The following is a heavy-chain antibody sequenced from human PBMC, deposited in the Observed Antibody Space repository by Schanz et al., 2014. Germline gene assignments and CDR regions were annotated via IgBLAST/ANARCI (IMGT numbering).Heavy chain of an antibody. V-gene: IGHV3-30*02. D-gene: IGHD2-21*01. Sequence: VQLLESGGGLVQPGGSLRLSCEASGFTFTTNAMSWVRQPPGKGLEWVAFIRYDGSSKYYADSVRGRFTISRDDSKNTLYLQMNSLRAEDTAVYYCAKGQLLSYYFDYWGQGTLVTVSS. CDR2: IRYDGSSK. CDR1: GFTFTTNA. J-gene: IGHJ4*02. CDR3: AKGQLLSYYFDY.